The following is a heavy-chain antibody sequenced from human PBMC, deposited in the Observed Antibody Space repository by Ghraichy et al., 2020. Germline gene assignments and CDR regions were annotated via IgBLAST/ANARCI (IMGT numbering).Heavy chain of an antibody. CDR3: ARHPIPPSLKLNWFDP. CDR2: IYYSGST. J-gene: IGHJ5*02. CDR1: GGSISSYY. D-gene: IGHD1-1*01. Sequence: SETLSLTCTVSGGSISSYYWSWIRQPPGKGLEWIGYIYYSGSTNYNPSLKSRVTISVDTSKNQFSLKLSSVTAADTAVYYCARHPIPPSLKLNWFDPWGQGTLVTVSS. V-gene: IGHV4-59*08.